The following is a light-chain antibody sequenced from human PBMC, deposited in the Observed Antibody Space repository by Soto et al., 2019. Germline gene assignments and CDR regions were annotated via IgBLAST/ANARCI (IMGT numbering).Light chain of an antibody. CDR1: SSNIGAGYD. J-gene: IGLJ1*01. Sequence: QSVLTQPPSVSGAPWQRVTIPCTGSSSNIGAGYDVHWYQQLPGTAPKLLIYGNSNRPSGVPDRFSGSKSGTSASLAITGLQAEDEADYYCQSYDSSLSGYVFGTGTKVTVL. CDR2: GNS. CDR3: QSYDSSLSGYV. V-gene: IGLV1-40*01.